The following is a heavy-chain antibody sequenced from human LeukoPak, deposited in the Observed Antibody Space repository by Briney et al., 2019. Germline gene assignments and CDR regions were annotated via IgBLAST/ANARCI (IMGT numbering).Heavy chain of an antibody. D-gene: IGHD1-26*01. J-gene: IGHJ4*02. CDR3: ASPGELPFDY. CDR2: IYYSGST. V-gene: IGHV4-39*01. CDR1: GVSISSSSYY. Sequence: TSETLSLTCTVSGVSISSSSYYWGWIRQPPGKGLEWIGSIYYSGSTYYNPSLKSRVTISVDTSKNQFSLKLSSVTAADTAVYYCASPGELPFDYWGQGTLVTVSS.